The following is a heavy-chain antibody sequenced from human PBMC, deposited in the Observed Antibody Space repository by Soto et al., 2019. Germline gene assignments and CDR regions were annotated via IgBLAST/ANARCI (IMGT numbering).Heavy chain of an antibody. CDR3: ARDSGPEYYDILTGYYLPDQRQQIDY. CDR1: GFTFSSYS. V-gene: IGHV3-21*01. D-gene: IGHD3-9*01. J-gene: IGHJ4*02. CDR2: ISSSSSYI. Sequence: GGSLRLSCAASGFTFSSYSMNWIRQAPGKWLEWVSSISSSSSYIYYADSVKGRFTISRDNAKNSLYLQMNSLRAEDTAVYYCARDSGPEYYDILTGYYLPDQRQQIDYWGQGXLVTVS.